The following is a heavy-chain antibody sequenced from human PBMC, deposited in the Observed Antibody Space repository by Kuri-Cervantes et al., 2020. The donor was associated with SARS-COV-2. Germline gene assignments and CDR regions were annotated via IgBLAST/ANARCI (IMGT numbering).Heavy chain of an antibody. CDR1: GYTFTGYY. Sequence: ASVKVSCKASGYTFTGYYMHWVRQAPGQGLEWMGWINPNSGGTNYAQKFQGRVTITADKSTSTAYMELSSLRSEDTAVYYCARDRDDYGDYGSGYPGGDAFDIWGQGTMVTVSS. J-gene: IGHJ3*02. CDR3: ARDRDDYGDYGSGYPGGDAFDI. V-gene: IGHV1-2*02. CDR2: INPNSGGT. D-gene: IGHD4-17*01.